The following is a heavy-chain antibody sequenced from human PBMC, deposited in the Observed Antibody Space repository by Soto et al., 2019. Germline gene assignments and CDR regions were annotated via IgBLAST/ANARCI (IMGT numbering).Heavy chain of an antibody. CDR2: IHYSGDI. CDR3: VCNGYYSLEY. CDR1: GDSMTSSDW. J-gene: IGHJ4*02. D-gene: IGHD3-22*01. V-gene: IGHV4-4*02. Sequence: QVQLQESGPGLVKPSGTLSLTCAVSGDSMTSSDWWSWVRQAPGKGLEWIGEIHYSGDINYEPSLRSRVTISVDRSKNQFSLNLSSVTAADTAVYFCVCNGYYSLEYWGQGTLVIVSP.